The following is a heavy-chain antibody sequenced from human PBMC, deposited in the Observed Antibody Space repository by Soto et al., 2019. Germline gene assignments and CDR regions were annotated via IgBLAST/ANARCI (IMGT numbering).Heavy chain of an antibody. J-gene: IGHJ6*02. D-gene: IGHD1-26*01. V-gene: IGHV1-2*04. CDR3: ATNSGSYLGHYYYGMDV. CDR1: GYTFTGYY. CDR2: INPNSGGT. Sequence: ASVKVSCKASGYTFTGYYMHWVRQAPGQGLEWMGWINPNSGGTNYAQKFQGWVTMTRDTSISTAYMELSRLRSDDTAVYYCATNSGSYLGHYYYGMDVWGQGTTVTVSS.